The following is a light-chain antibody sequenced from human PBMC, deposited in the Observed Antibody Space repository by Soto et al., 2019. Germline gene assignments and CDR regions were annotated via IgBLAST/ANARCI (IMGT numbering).Light chain of an antibody. CDR3: SSYERTTTPNYV. CDR2: DVS. CDR1: SSDICAYDY. V-gene: IGLV2-14*03. J-gene: IGLJ1*01. Sequence: QSVLSQPASVSGSPGQSITISCTGTSSDICAYDYVSWYQHHPGKAPKLVIYDVSDRPSGVSNRFSGSKSGNTASLTISGLQVEDEADYYCSSYERTTTPNYVFGTGTKVTVL.